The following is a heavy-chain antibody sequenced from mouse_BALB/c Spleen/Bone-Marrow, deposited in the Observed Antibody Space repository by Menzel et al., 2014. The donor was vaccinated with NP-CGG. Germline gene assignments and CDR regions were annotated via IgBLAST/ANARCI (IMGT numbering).Heavy chain of an antibody. CDR2: IYLGNSDT. CDR1: GYSFTSYW. D-gene: IGHD2-14*01. J-gene: IGHJ3*01. Sequence: EVQLQQSETVLARPGPSVKMSCKASGYSFTSYWMHWVKQRPGQGLEWIGVIYLGNSDTSYNQKFKGKAKLTAVTSASTAYMELSNLINEDSAVYYCTRRNYRYDGFAYWGQGTLVTVSA. CDR3: TRRNYRYDGFAY. V-gene: IGHV1-5*01.